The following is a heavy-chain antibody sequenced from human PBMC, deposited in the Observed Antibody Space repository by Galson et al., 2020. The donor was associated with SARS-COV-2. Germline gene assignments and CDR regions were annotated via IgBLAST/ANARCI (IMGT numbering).Heavy chain of an antibody. CDR1: GGSFSGYY. V-gene: IGHV4-34*01. CDR3: ARGRGCSSTSCYSSGYYFDY. D-gene: IGHD2-2*02. J-gene: IGHJ4*02. Sequence: TLSLTCAVYGGSFSGYYWSWIRQPPGKGLEWIGEINHSGSTNYNPSLKSRVTISVDTSKNQFSLKLSSVTAADTAVYYCARGRGCSSTSCYSSGYYFDYWGQGTLVTVSS. CDR2: INHSGST.